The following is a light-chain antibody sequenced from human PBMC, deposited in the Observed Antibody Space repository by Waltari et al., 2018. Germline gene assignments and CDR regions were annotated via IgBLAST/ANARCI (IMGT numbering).Light chain of an antibody. V-gene: IGLV2-14*01. CDR2: DGS. CDR3: SSYTSRHTML. CDR1: SSDVGRYNW. J-gene: IGLJ2*01. Sequence: QSALTQPASVSGSPGQSIAISCTGTSSDVGRYNWVSWYQQNPGKAPKVLIFDGSNRPSGVSNRFSGSKSGNTASLTISGLQAEDEADYYCSSYTSRHTMLFGGGTKLTVL.